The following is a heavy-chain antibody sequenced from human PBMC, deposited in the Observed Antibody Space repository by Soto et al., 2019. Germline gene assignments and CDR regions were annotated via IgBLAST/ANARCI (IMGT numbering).Heavy chain of an antibody. V-gene: IGHV4-4*02. CDR1: GGSISNSDW. J-gene: IGHJ4*02. Sequence: SETLSLTCAVSGGSISNSDWCNWVRQPPGKGLEWIGGIYHSGSTYYNPSLKSRVAMSVDTSKNQFSLKLSSVTAADTAVYYCARHGPSAPRGFFDSWGQGSLVTVSS. D-gene: IGHD3-10*01. CDR3: ARHGPSAPRGFFDS. CDR2: IYHSGST.